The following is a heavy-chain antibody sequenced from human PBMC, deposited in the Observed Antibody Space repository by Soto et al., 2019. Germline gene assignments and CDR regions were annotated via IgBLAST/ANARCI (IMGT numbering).Heavy chain of an antibody. Sequence: SVKVSCKASGRTFNNYTISWVRQAPGIGFEWLGVIIPIGGTPEHAQKFQGRVTISADESTNTAYMELSSLRSEDTAVYYCATNYYDGSGHYFIFEHWGQGTLVTVSS. CDR1: GRTFNNYT. D-gene: IGHD3-22*01. CDR3: ATNYYDGSGHYFIFEH. J-gene: IGHJ4*02. V-gene: IGHV1-69*13. CDR2: IIPIGGTP.